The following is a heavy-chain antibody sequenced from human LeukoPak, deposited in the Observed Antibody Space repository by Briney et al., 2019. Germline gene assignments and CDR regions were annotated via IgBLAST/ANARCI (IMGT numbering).Heavy chain of an antibody. D-gene: IGHD5-24*01. J-gene: IGHJ3*02. CDR2: ISNDGNNK. CDR1: GFTFSRYA. Sequence: GGSLRLSCTASGFTFSRYAFHWVRQAPGKGLEWVAVISNDGNNKYHADSVKGRFTISRDNSRNTLYVQMSSLRAEDTAVYYCARHDGDGFDIWGQGTMVTVAS. V-gene: IGHV3-30*14. CDR3: ARHDGDGFDI.